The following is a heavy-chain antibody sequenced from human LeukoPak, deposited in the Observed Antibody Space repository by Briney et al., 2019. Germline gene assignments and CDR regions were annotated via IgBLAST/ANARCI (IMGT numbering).Heavy chain of an antibody. V-gene: IGHV3-48*01. CDR1: GFTFSSYS. CDR2: ISSSSSTI. D-gene: IGHD3-10*01. CDR3: ARLLWFGESRKDY. Sequence: GGSLRLSCAASGFTFSSYSMNWVRQAPGKGLEWVSYISSSSSTIYYADSVKGRFTISRDNAKNSLYLQMNSLRAEDTAVYYCARLLWFGESRKDYWGQGTLVTVSS. J-gene: IGHJ4*02.